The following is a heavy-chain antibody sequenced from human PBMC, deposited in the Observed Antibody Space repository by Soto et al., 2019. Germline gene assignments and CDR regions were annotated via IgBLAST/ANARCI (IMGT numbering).Heavy chain of an antibody. CDR1: EFTFRSYA. CDR2: ISGSGGST. CDR3: AKVIVVVVAASHFDY. Sequence: GGSLRLSSAASEFTFRSYAMSWVRQAPGKGLEWVSAISGSGGSTYYADSVKGRFTISRDNSKNTLYLQMNSLRAEDTAVYYCAKVIVVVVAASHFDYWGQGTLVTVSS. V-gene: IGHV3-23*01. D-gene: IGHD2-15*01. J-gene: IGHJ4*02.